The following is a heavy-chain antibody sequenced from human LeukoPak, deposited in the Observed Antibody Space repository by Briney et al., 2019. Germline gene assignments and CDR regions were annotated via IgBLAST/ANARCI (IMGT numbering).Heavy chain of an antibody. CDR1: GYTFTGYY. CDR2: INPNSGGT. V-gene: IGHV1-2*02. CDR3: ARDDLTPSSPPPGSGSSLFDI. D-gene: IGHD3-10*01. Sequence: ASVKVSCKASGYTFTGYYMHWVRQAPGQGLEWMGWINPNSGGTNYAQKFQGRVTMTRDTSISTAYMELRSLRSDDTAVYYCARDDLTPSSPPPGSGSSLFDIWGQGTMVTVSS. J-gene: IGHJ3*02.